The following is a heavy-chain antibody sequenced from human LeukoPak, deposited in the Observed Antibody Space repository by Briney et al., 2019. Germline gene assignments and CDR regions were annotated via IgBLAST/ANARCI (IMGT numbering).Heavy chain of an antibody. D-gene: IGHD1-14*01. CDR1: GLTFSSYS. J-gene: IGHJ4*02. CDR3: AKPARTDYADY. CDR2: ITRSTSYI. V-gene: IGHV3-21*04. Sequence: GGSLRLSRAASGLTFSSYSMNWVRRAPGKGLEWVSSITRSTSYIDYADAVKGRFTISRDNAKNSLYLQMNSLRAEDTAVYYCAKPARTDYADYWGQGTLVTVSS.